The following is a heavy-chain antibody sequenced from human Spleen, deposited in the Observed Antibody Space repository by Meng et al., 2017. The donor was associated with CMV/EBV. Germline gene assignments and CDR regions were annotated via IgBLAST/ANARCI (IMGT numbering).Heavy chain of an antibody. CDR2: INSDGSST. CDR1: SYW. CDR3: ARATYYYDSTGYKITYYFDY. Sequence: SYWMHWVRQAPGKGLVWVSRINSDGSSTSYADSVKGRFTISRDNAKNTLYLQMNSLRAEDTALYYCARATYYYDSTGYKITYYFDYWGQGTLVTVSS. D-gene: IGHD3-22*01. J-gene: IGHJ4*02. V-gene: IGHV3-74*01.